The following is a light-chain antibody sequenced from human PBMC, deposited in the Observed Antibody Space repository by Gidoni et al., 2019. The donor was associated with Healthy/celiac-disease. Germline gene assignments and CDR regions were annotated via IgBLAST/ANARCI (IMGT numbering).Light chain of an antibody. V-gene: IGKV3-20*01. CDR1: QSVLSSY. J-gene: IGKJ1*01. Sequence: EIVLTQSPGTLSLSPGERATLSCRASQSVLSSYLAWYRQKPGQAPRLLLYGAYSRAPGIPDRFSGSGFGTDFTLTISRLEPVDFAVYYCQQYVSSSWTFGQGTKVEIK. CDR3: QQYVSSSWT. CDR2: GAY.